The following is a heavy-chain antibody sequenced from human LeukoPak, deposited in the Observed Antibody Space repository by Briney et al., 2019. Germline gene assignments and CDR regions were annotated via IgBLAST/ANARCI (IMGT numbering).Heavy chain of an antibody. V-gene: IGHV4-34*01. CDR2: ISHSGST. J-gene: IGHJ4*02. Sequence: PSETLSLTCAVYGGSFSGYYWSWIRQPPGKGLEWIGEISHSGSTNYNPSLKSRVTISVDTSKNQFSLKLSSVTAADTAVYYCARRDFWSGYYFFDYWGQGTLVTVSS. D-gene: IGHD3-3*01. CDR3: ARRDFWSGYYFFDY. CDR1: GGSFSGYY.